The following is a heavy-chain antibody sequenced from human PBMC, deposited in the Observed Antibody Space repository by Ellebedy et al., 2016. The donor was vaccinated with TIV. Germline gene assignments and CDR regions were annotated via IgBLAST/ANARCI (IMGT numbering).Heavy chain of an antibody. Sequence: PGGSLRLSCAASGFTFSTYSMNWVRQAPGKGLEWVSSISSSSSYTYYADSVKGRFTISRDNAKNSLFLQMNSLRAEDTAVYYCASLSLHYYDWGSYHWFDPWGQGTLVTVSS. D-gene: IGHD3-10*01. CDR2: ISSSSSYT. CDR1: GFTFSTYS. J-gene: IGHJ5*02. CDR3: ASLSLHYYDWGSYHWFDP. V-gene: IGHV3-21*01.